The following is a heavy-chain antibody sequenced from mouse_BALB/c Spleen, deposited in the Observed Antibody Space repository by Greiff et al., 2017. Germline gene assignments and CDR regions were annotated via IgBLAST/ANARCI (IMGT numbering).Heavy chain of an antibody. Sequence: EVMLVESGGGLVKPGGSLKLSCAASGFTFSSYAMSWVRQSPEKRLEWVAEISSGGSYTYYPDTVTGRFTISRDNAKNTLYLEMSSLRSEDTAMYYCAIYYGKNYAMDDWGQGTSVTVSS. J-gene: IGHJ4*01. D-gene: IGHD2-1*01. CDR2: ISSGGSYT. CDR3: AIYYGKNYAMDD. V-gene: IGHV5-9-4*01. CDR1: GFTFSSYA.